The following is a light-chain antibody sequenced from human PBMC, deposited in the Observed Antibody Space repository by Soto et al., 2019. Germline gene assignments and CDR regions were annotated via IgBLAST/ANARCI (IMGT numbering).Light chain of an antibody. Sequence: QSALTQPRSVSGSPGQSVTISCTGTSSDVGGYNYVSWYQQHPGKAPKLMIYDVSKRPSGVPDRFSGSKSGNTASLTISGLQAEYEADYYCCSYTSSNSLVFGGGTKLTVL. CDR1: SSDVGGYNY. J-gene: IGLJ3*02. CDR3: CSYTSSNSLV. V-gene: IGLV2-11*01. CDR2: DVS.